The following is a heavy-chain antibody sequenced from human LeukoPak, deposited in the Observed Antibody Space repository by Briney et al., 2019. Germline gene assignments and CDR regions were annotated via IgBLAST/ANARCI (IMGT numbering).Heavy chain of an antibody. D-gene: IGHD6-13*01. Sequence: ASVKVSCKASGYTFTSNDINWVRQATGQGLEWMGWMNPNSGNTGYAQKFQGRVTITRNTSISTAYMELSSLRSEDTAVYYCARDSSSWYIGFDPWGQGTLVTVSS. CDR1: GYTFTSND. J-gene: IGHJ5*02. CDR2: MNPNSGNT. CDR3: ARDSSSWYIGFDP. V-gene: IGHV1-8*01.